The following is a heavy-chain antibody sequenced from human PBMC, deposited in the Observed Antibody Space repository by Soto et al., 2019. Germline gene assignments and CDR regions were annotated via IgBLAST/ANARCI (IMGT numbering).Heavy chain of an antibody. Sequence: EVQLVESGGGLIQPGGSLRLSCAASGFSVSSKYMIWVRQAPGKGLEWVSVIYSGGHTYYADSVKGRFSISRDSSKNTVSLQMSSLRAEDTAVYYCAVSVTPAGAFDIWCQGTMVTVSS. V-gene: IGHV3-53*01. J-gene: IGHJ3*02. CDR2: IYSGGHT. CDR1: GFSVSSKY. D-gene: IGHD4-17*01. CDR3: AVSVTPAGAFDI.